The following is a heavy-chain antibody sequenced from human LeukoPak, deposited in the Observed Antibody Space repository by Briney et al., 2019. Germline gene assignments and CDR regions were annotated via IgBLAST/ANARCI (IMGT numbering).Heavy chain of an antibody. V-gene: IGHV1-69*13. CDR3: ARDWRTTGTYNWFDP. Sequence: GASVKVSFKASGGTFSSYAISWVRQAPGQGLEWMGGIIPIFGTANYAQKFQGRVTITADESTSTAYMELSSLRSEDTAVYYCARDWRTTGTYNWFDPWGQGTLVTVSS. CDR2: IIPIFGTA. D-gene: IGHD1-1*01. CDR1: GGTFSSYA. J-gene: IGHJ5*02.